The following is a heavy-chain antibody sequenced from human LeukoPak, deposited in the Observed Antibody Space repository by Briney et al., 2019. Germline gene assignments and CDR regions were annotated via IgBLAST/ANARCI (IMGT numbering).Heavy chain of an antibody. J-gene: IGHJ5*02. V-gene: IGHV1-8*01. D-gene: IGHD5-18*01. Sequence: AASVKVSCKASGYTFTSYDINWVRQATGRGLEWMGWMDPNSGNTGYAQKFQGRVTMSRNTSVTTAYMELSNLRSEDTAVYYCATWRGYSSWSQGTLVTVSS. CDR3: ATWRGYSS. CDR2: MDPNSGNT. CDR1: GYTFTSYD.